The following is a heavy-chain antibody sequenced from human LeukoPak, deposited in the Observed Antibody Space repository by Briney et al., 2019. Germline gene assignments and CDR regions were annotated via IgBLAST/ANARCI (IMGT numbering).Heavy chain of an antibody. CDR3: AKDISQGYTYGSIEQDY. CDR1: GLTFSKYA. D-gene: IGHD5-18*01. CDR2: ITESGDGT. Sequence: GGSLRLSCAASGLTFSKYAMSWVRQAPGKGLEWVSAITESGDGTYYADSVKGRFTISRDNSKYTLYLQMNSLRAADTALYYCAKDISQGYTYGSIEQDYWGQGTLVTVSS. V-gene: IGHV3-23*01. J-gene: IGHJ4*02.